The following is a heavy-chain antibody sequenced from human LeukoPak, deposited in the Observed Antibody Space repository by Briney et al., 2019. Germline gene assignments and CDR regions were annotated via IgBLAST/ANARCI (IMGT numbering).Heavy chain of an antibody. Sequence: PGGSLRLSCAASGFTFSSYGMHWVRQAPGKGLEWVAFIRYDGSNKYYADSVKGRFTISRDNSKNTLYLQMNSLRAEDTAVYYCAKAAAAPGTSYYYYYMDVWGKGTTVTVSS. V-gene: IGHV3-30*02. J-gene: IGHJ6*03. D-gene: IGHD6-25*01. CDR3: AKAAAAPGTSYYYYYMDV. CDR2: IRYDGSNK. CDR1: GFTFSSYG.